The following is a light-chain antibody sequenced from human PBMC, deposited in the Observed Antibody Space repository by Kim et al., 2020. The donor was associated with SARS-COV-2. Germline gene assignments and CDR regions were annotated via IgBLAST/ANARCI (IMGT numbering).Light chain of an antibody. Sequence: EIVLTQSPASLSVSLGEEVSLSSRASQSISNNLAWYNQRPGQPPSTLRFGATTRTTNGPERFGGRGSGTEFTLTISDLQSDDLAIYYCRQYNDGGPYGFGPGTKV. CDR1: QSISNN. CDR2: GAT. V-gene: IGKV3-15*01. J-gene: IGKJ2*03. CDR3: RQYNDGGPYG.